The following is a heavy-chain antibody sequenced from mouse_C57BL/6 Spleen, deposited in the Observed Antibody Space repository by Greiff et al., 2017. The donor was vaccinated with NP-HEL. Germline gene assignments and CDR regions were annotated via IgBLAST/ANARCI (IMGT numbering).Heavy chain of an antibody. CDR3: ARTRYYYGSSYGYFDV. CDR1: GYTFTSYW. J-gene: IGHJ1*03. D-gene: IGHD1-1*01. Sequence: QVQLQQPGAELVKPGASVKLSCKASGYTFTSYWMHWVKQRPGQGLEWIGMIHPNSGSTNYNEKFKSKATLTVDKASSTAYMQLSSLTSEDSAVYYCARTRYYYGSSYGYFDVWGTGTTVTVSS. CDR2: IHPNSGST. V-gene: IGHV1-64*01.